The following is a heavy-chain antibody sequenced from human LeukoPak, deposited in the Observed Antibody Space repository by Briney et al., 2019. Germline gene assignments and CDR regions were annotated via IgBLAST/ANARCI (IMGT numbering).Heavy chain of an antibody. CDR2: IYYTGKT. CDR3: ARSQNYYGSGDY. J-gene: IGHJ4*02. Sequence: KPSETLSLTCTVSGVSISSYYWSWIRQPPGKALEWIGYIYYTGKTYYNPSLEGRVTILVDTSRNHFSVKLSSVTAADTAVYYCARSQNYYGSGDYWSQGTLVTVSS. V-gene: IGHV4-59*01. D-gene: IGHD3-10*01. CDR1: GVSISSYY.